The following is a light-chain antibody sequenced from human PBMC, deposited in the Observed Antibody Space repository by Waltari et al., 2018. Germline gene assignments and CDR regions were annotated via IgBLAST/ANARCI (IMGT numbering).Light chain of an antibody. J-gene: IGLJ1*01. CDR3: CSYAGRGTYV. V-gene: IGLV2-23*02. CDR1: TSDFCSYDL. CDR2: EVF. Sequence: QSALTQPASVSGTPGQSITISCSGTTSDFCSYDLVSWYQQHPAEAPTLLISEVFTRPPDTSSRFSGAKSGSTASMTISGLQPEDDADYYCCSYAGRGTYVFGSGTKVTVL.